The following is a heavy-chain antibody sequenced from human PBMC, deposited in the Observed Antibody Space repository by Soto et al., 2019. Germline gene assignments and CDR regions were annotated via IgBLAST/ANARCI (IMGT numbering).Heavy chain of an antibody. CDR1: GYTFTSYG. CDR3: ASALRGVYSNYGMDV. V-gene: IGHV1-8*01. Sequence: ASVKVSCKASGYTFTSYGINWVRQATGQGLEWMGWMNPNSGNTGYAQKFQGRVTMTRNTSISTAYMELSSLRSEDTAVYYCASALRGVYSNYGMDVWGQGTTVTVSS. CDR2: MNPNSGNT. J-gene: IGHJ6*02. D-gene: IGHD3-10*01.